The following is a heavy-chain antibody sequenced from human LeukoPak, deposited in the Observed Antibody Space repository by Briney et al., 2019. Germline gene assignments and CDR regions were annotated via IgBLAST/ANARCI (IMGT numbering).Heavy chain of an antibody. V-gene: IGHV4-38-2*02. CDR3: ARDPSTVWGTYRPSWFDP. CDR1: GYSIRTGSY. Sequence: PSETLSLTCTVSGYSIRTGSYWGWIRQPPGRGLEWIATVYHSTSAYYNPSLKSRLTISIDMSKNHFSLKLSSVTAADTAVYYCARDPSTVWGTYRPSWFDPWGQGTLVTVSS. D-gene: IGHD3-16*02. J-gene: IGHJ5*02. CDR2: VYHSTSA.